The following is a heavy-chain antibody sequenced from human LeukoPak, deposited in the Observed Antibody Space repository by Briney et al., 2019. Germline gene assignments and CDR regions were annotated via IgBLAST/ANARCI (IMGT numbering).Heavy chain of an antibody. Sequence: SETLSLTCTVSGGSVSSGIHYWSWIRQPPGKGLEWIGYIYYSGSTNYNPPLKSRITISVDTSKNQFSLRLSSVTAADTAVYYCARQVTFGYAFAYYFDYWGQGSLVTVSS. CDR1: GGSVSSGIHY. D-gene: IGHD5-18*01. J-gene: IGHJ4*02. CDR3: ARQVTFGYAFAYYFDY. V-gene: IGHV4-61*01. CDR2: IYYSGST.